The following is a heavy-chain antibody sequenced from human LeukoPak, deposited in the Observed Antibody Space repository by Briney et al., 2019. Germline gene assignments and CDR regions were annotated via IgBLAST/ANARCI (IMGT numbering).Heavy chain of an antibody. Sequence: ASVKVSXKASGGTFSSYAISWVRQAPGQGLEWMGGIIPIFGTANYAQKFQGRVTITTDESTSTAYMELSSLRSEDTAVYYCARNGGITIFGVVPYFDYWGQGTLVTVSS. CDR1: GGTFSSYA. J-gene: IGHJ4*02. CDR2: IIPIFGTA. CDR3: ARNGGITIFGVVPYFDY. D-gene: IGHD3-3*01. V-gene: IGHV1-69*05.